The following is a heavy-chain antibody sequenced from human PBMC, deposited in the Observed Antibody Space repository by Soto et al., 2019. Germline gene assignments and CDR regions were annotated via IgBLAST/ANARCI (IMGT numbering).Heavy chain of an antibody. J-gene: IGHJ4*02. CDR1: GFTVSSNY. V-gene: IGHV3-53*02. CDR2: IYSDGTT. Sequence: EVQLVETGGGLIQPGGSLRLSCAASGFTVSSNYMNWVRRAPGKGLEWVSIIYSDGTTSYADSVKGRFTISRDNFKNTLHLQMNSLRAEDTAVYYCAILSNWGQGTLVTVSS. D-gene: IGHD6-6*01. CDR3: AILSN.